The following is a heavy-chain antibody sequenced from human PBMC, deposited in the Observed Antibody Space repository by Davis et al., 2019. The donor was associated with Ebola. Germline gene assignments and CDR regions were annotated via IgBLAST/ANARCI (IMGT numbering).Heavy chain of an antibody. D-gene: IGHD6-13*01. V-gene: IGHV3-21*04. J-gene: IGHJ6*02. CDR2: ISSSSSYI. CDR3: ARDRAADYYYYGMDV. Sequence: GESLKISCAASGFTFSSYSMNWVRQAPGKGLEWVSSISSSSSYIYYADSVKGRFTISRDNAKNSLYLQMNSLRAEDTAVYYCARDRAADYYYYGMDVWGQGTTVTVSS. CDR1: GFTFSSYS.